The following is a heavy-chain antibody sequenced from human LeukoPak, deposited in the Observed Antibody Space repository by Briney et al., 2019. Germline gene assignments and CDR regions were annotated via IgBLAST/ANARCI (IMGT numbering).Heavy chain of an antibody. CDR2: MNPNSGNT. CDR1: GYTFSAYD. Sequence: ASVRVSCKTSGYTFSAYDVTWVRQAPGQGLEWMGWMNPNSGNTGSAQKFWGRVTMTSNASISSAYMELHRLTSEDTVVYYCARGVRNQLLSEYRGQGTLITVSS. J-gene: IGHJ4*02. V-gene: IGHV1-8*01. CDR3: ARGVRNQLLSEY. D-gene: IGHD2-2*01.